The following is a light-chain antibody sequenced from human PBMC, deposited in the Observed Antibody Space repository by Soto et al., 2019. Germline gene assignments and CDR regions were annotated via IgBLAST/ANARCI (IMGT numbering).Light chain of an antibody. V-gene: IGKV1-5*02. CDR3: QQYNKRT. J-gene: IGKJ1*01. CDR1: QSISSW. CDR2: DAS. Sequence: GDRVTIICRPSQSISSWLAWYQQKPGKAPKLLIYDASSVESGVPSRFSGSGSGTEFTLTISSLQPDDFATYYCQQYNKRTFGQGTKVEIK.